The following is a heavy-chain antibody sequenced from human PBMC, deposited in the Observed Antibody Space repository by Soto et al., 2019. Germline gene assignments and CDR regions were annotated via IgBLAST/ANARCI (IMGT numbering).Heavy chain of an antibody. CDR1: GASFSDYY. Sequence: SETLSLTCAVYGASFSDYYWSWIRQPPGKGPEWIGEINHSGSTNYNPSLKSRVTISVDTSKNQFSLKLTSVTAADTAVYYCARGPYYYGTSGYYPAFWYFDHWGQGSLVTVLL. J-gene: IGHJ4*02. CDR2: INHSGST. CDR3: ARGPYYYGTSGYYPAFWYFDH. V-gene: IGHV4-34*01. D-gene: IGHD3-22*01.